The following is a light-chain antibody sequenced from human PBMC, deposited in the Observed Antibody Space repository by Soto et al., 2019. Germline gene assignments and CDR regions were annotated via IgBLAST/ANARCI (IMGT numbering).Light chain of an antibody. CDR3: QQSYTTPRT. CDR1: QTIIGY. V-gene: IGKV1-39*01. J-gene: IGKJ1*01. Sequence: EIDITPSPSSLSGSLGVSVTITCRASQTIIGYLNWYQQKPGKAPRLLINAASNLQSGVPSRFRGSGSETDFTLTITSLQPEDFATYYCQQSYTTPRTFGQGTKVDNK. CDR2: AAS.